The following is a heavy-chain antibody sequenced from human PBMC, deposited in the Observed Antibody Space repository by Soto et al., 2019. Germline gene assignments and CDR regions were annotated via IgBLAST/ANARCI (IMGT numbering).Heavy chain of an antibody. Sequence: SETLSLTCAVSGGSISSGGYSWSWIRQPPGKGLEWIGYIYHSGSTYYNPSLKSRVTISVDRSKNQFSLKLSSVTAADTAVYYCARGATTLYYYGMDVWGQGTTVTVSS. D-gene: IGHD1-26*01. CDR3: ARGATTLYYYGMDV. CDR2: IYHSGST. V-gene: IGHV4-30-2*01. J-gene: IGHJ6*02. CDR1: GGSISSGGYS.